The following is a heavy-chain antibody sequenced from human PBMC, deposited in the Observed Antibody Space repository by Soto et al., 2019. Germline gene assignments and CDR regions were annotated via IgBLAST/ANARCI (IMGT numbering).Heavy chain of an antibody. V-gene: IGHV4-39*01. CDR3: ARTIYYDILTGYPVPHWFDP. Sequence: PSETLSLTCTVSGGSISSSSYYWGWIRQPPGKGLEWIGSIYYSGSTYYNPSLKSRVTISVDTSKNQFSLKLSSVTAADTAVYYCARTIYYDILTGYPVPHWFDPWGQGTLVTVSS. CDR2: IYYSGST. CDR1: GGSISSSSYY. D-gene: IGHD3-9*01. J-gene: IGHJ5*02.